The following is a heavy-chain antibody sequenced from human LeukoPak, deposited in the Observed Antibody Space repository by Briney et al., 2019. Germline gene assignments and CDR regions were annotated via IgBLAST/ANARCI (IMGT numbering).Heavy chain of an antibody. CDR3: ARGPYDRYTAMPYYFDY. CDR2: FNRNTGGT. V-gene: IGHV1-2*02. D-gene: IGHD2-2*01. J-gene: IGHJ4*02. CDR1: VYTFTAYY. Sequence: ASVKVSCKASVYTFTAYYMHCERQAPGQGLEWMGWFNRNTGGTNYAQKLQGRVTMTRDTSITTAYMELSRLRSDDTAVYYCARGPYDRYTAMPYYFDYWGQGTLVTVSS.